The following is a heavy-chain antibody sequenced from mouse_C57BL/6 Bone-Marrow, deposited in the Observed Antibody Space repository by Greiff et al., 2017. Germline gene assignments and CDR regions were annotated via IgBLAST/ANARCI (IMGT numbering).Heavy chain of an antibody. D-gene: IGHD1-1*01. CDR3: AAGIYYYGSSFYWYIDV. J-gene: IGHJ1*03. CDR1: GFTFSDYY. Sequence: EVNLVESGGGLVQPGGSLKLSCAASGFTFSDYYMYWVRQTPEKRLEWVAYISNGGGSTYYPDTVKGRFTISRDKAKNTLYLQMSRLKSEDTAMYYGAAGIYYYGSSFYWYIDVWGTGTTVTVSS. CDR2: ISNGGGST. V-gene: IGHV5-12*01.